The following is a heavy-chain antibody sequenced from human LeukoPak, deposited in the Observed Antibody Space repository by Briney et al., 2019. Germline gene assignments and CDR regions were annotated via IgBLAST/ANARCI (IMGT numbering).Heavy chain of an antibody. CDR1: EFTFSSHA. D-gene: IGHD1-14*01. V-gene: IGHV3-23*01. Sequence: GGSLRLSCVASEFTFSSHAMNWVRQAPGKGLEWVSSISGGGESTYYADSVKGRFTISRDSSKNTLFLQMNDLTVEDTARYYCARRPGNWGQGILVTVSS. CDR3: ARRPGN. CDR2: ISGGGEST. J-gene: IGHJ4*02.